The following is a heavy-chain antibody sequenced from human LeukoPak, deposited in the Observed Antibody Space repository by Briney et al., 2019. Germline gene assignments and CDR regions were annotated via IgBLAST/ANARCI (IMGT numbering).Heavy chain of an antibody. CDR1: GGSISSYQ. J-gene: IGHJ4*02. V-gene: IGHV4-59*01. D-gene: IGHD6-13*01. Sequence: PSETLSLTCTVSGGSISSYQWSWIRQPPGKGLEWIGYIYYSGSTNYNPSLKSRVTISVDTSKNQFSLKLSSVTAADTAVYYCARDKGSSWDYFDYWGQGTLVTVSS. CDR2: IYYSGST. CDR3: ARDKGSSWDYFDY.